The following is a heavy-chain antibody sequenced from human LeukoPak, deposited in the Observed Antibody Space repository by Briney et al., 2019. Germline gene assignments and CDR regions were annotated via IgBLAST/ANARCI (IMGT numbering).Heavy chain of an antibody. CDR1: GGSISSYY. CDR2: IYYSGST. V-gene: IGHV4-39*07. Sequence: SETLSLTCTVSGGSISSYYWGWIRQPPGKGLEWIGSIYYSGSTYYNPSLKSRVTISVDTSKNQFSLKLSSVTAADTAVYYCARAARPAMAFDYWGQGTLVTVSS. D-gene: IGHD5-24*01. CDR3: ARAARPAMAFDY. J-gene: IGHJ4*02.